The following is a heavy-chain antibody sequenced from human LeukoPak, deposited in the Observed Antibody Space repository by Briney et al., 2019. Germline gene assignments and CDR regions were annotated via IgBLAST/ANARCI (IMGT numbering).Heavy chain of an antibody. D-gene: IGHD3-22*01. V-gene: IGHV3-33*01. J-gene: IGHJ4*02. CDR3: ARDKWRENYDSSGYYDY. CDR1: GFIFSSYG. Sequence: GGSLTLSCEASGFIFSSYGMHWVRQAPGKGLEWVAVIWYDGSNKYYADSVKGRFTISRDNSKNTLYLQMNSLRAEDTAVYYCARDKWRENYDSSGYYDYWGQGTLVTVSS. CDR2: IWYDGSNK.